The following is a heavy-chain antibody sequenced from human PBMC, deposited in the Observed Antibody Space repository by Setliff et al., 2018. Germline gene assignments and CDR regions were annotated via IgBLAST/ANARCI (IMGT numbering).Heavy chain of an antibody. V-gene: IGHV1-69*05. J-gene: IGHJ6*03. CDR1: GGTFSSYG. Sequence: SVKVSCKASGGTFSSYGISWVRQAPGQRLEWMGGTIPIFGSTNYAQKFQDRVTIITDESTSTAYMELRSLRTEDTAVYYCAREGVDTRSSTDYRYYMDVWGKGTTVTVSS. CDR2: TIPIFGST. CDR3: AREGVDTRSSTDYRYYMDV. D-gene: IGHD5-18*01.